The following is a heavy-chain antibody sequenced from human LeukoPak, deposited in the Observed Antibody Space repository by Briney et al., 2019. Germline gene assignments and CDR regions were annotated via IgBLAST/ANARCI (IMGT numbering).Heavy chain of an antibody. CDR1: GYTITSYA. J-gene: IGHJ4*02. Sequence: PVASVKVSCKASGYTITSYAMHWVRQAPGQRLEWMGWINADNGNTKYSQKFQGRVTITRDTSASTAYMELSSLRSEDTAVYYCARRGYDSSGYPFFFDYWGQGTLVTVSS. V-gene: IGHV1-3*01. D-gene: IGHD3-22*01. CDR3: ARRGYDSSGYPFFFDY. CDR2: INADNGNT.